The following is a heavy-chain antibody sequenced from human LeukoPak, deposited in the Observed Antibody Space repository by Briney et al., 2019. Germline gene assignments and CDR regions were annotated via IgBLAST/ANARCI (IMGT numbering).Heavy chain of an antibody. CDR2: IYHSGST. V-gene: IGHV4-38-2*02. CDR1: GYSISSGYY. Sequence: SETLSLTCAVSGYSISSGYYWGWIRQPPGKGLEWIGSIYHSGSTYYNPSLKSRVTISVDTSKNQFSLKLSSVTAADMAVYYCARDYSSSSGDAFDIWGQGTMVTVSS. J-gene: IGHJ3*02. CDR3: ARDYSSSSGDAFDI. D-gene: IGHD6-6*01.